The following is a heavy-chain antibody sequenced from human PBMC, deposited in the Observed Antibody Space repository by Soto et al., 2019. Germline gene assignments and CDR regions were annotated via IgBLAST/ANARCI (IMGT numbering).Heavy chain of an antibody. D-gene: IGHD3-3*01. CDR1: GFTFSSYG. CDR2: ISYDGSNK. J-gene: IGHJ6*02. Sequence: PGGSLRLSCAASGFTFSSYGMHWVRQSPGKGLEWVAVISYDGSNKYYADSVKGRFTISRDNSKNTLYLQMNSLRAEDKAAYYCAKDEFWSGYYTAYYYYGLDVWGQGKRVTVSS. V-gene: IGHV3-30*18. CDR3: AKDEFWSGYYTAYYYYGLDV.